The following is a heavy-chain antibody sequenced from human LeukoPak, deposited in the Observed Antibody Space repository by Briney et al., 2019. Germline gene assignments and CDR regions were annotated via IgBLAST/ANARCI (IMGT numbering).Heavy chain of an antibody. CDR1: GFTFDDYA. CDR2: ISWNSGSI. D-gene: IGHD3-22*01. V-gene: IGHV3-9*01. Sequence: GGSLRLSCAASGFTFDDYAMHWVRQAPGKGLEWVSGISWNSGSIGYADSVKGRFTISRDNAKNSLYLQMNSLRAEDTAVYYCARGGSTYYYDSSGYYDIWGQGTMVTVSS. CDR3: ARGGSTYYYDSSGYYDI. J-gene: IGHJ3*02.